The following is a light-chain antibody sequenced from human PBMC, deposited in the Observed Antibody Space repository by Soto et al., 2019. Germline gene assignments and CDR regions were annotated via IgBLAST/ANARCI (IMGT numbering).Light chain of an antibody. V-gene: IGLV3-21*02. CDR3: QAYDYSLTASV. CDR2: DDS. CDR1: NIGGKS. J-gene: IGLJ3*02. Sequence: SYELTQAPSLSVAPGQTARIPCGGNNIGGKSVQWYQQKPGQAPVLVVYDDSARPSGIPERFSGSKSGTSASLAITGLQAEDEADYYCQAYDYSLTASVFGGGTKLTVL.